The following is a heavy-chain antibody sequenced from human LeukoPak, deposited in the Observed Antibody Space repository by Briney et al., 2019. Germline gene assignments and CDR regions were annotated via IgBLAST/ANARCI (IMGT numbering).Heavy chain of an antibody. D-gene: IGHD6-19*01. CDR2: IGTDNGNT. Sequence: ASVKVSCKASGYTFTNYGVSWVRQAPGQGLEWMGWIGTDNGNTNYEQKFQGRVTMTIDTSTSTAYMEVRSLRSGDTAVYYCARDWGGIICGWYYFDYWGQGTLVTVSS. J-gene: IGHJ4*02. V-gene: IGHV1-18*04. CDR3: ARDWGGIICGWYYFDY. CDR1: GYTFTNYG.